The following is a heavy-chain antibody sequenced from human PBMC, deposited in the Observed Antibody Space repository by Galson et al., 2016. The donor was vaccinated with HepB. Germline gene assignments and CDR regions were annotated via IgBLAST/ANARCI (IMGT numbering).Heavy chain of an antibody. Sequence: SLRLSCAASGFTFSYCTMAWVRQTPEKGLEWVSAISDTGGNTNYADSVKGRFTISRDNSKNTLYLQMNSLRAEDTALYYCAKGISGSYYIGDWGQGTLVTVSS. CDR2: ISDTGGNT. V-gene: IGHV3-23*01. J-gene: IGHJ4*02. CDR3: AKGISGSYYIGD. CDR1: GFTFSYCT. D-gene: IGHD3-22*01.